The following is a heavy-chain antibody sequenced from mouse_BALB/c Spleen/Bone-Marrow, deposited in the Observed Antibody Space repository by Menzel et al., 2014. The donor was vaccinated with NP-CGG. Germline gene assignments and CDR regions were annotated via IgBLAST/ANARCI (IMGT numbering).Heavy chain of an antibody. Sequence: EVQLQQSGAELVKPGASVKLSCTASDFNFKDTYMHWVNQRPEQGLEWIGRIDPANGNTKYDPKFQGKATITADTSSNTAFLQIRSLTSEDAEVHYCARVQFLRRRDLDYWGQGTPLTGSS. CDR2: IDPANGNT. V-gene: IGHV14-3*02. D-gene: IGHD1-1*01. CDR1: DFNFKDTY. J-gene: IGHJ2*01. CDR3: ARVQFLRRRDLDY.